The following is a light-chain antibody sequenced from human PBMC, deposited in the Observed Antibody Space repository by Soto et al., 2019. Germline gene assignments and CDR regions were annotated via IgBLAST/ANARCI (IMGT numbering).Light chain of an antibody. CDR3: QQYNSYWT. J-gene: IGKJ1*01. Sequence: DIQMTQSPSSLSASIGDRVSIICRASESIRIHLNWYQQKPGKAPKLLIYDASSLESGVPSRFSGSGSGTEFTLTISSLQPDDFATYYCQQYNSYWTFGQGTKVDI. V-gene: IGKV1-5*02. CDR2: DAS. CDR1: ESIRIH.